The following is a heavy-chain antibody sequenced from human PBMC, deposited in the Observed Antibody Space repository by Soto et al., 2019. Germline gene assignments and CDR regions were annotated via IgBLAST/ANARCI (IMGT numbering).Heavy chain of an antibody. CDR2: ISSNGGST. CDR1: GFTFSSYA. D-gene: IGHD3-22*01. J-gene: IGHJ6*02. V-gene: IGHV3-64D*06. CDR3: VKDLYYDPAEYYGMDV. Sequence: EVQLVESGGGLVQPGGSLRLSCSASGFTFSSYAMHWVRQAPGKGLEYVSAISSNGGSTYYADSVKGRFTISRDNSKNTLYLQMSSLRAEDTAVYYCVKDLYYDPAEYYGMDVWGQGTTVTVSS.